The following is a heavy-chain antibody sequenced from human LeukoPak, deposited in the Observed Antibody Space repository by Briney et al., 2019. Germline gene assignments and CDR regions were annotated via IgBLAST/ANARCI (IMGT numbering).Heavy chain of an antibody. CDR2: IYSGGST. D-gene: IGHD3-3*01. CDR1: GFTVSSNY. J-gene: IGHJ4*02. CDR3: ARGPPARFFDY. Sequence: GGSLRLSCAASGFTVSSNYMSWVRQAPGKGLEWVSVIYSGGSTYYADSVKGRFTISRDNSENTLFLQMNSLRADDTAVYYCARGPPARFFDYWGQGTLVTVSS. V-gene: IGHV3-53*01.